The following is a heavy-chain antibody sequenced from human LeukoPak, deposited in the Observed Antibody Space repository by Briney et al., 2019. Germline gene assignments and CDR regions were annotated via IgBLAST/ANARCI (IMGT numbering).Heavy chain of an antibody. V-gene: IGHV4-39*01. D-gene: IGHD1-26*01. Sequence: SETLSLTCTVSGGSISSSSYYWGWIRQPPGKGLEWIGSIYYSGSTYYNPSLKSRVTISVDTSKNQFSLKLSSVTAADTAVYYCARRRVYSGSYSDAFDIWGQGTMVTVSS. CDR1: GGSISSSSYY. CDR3: ARRRVYSGSYSDAFDI. J-gene: IGHJ3*02. CDR2: IYYSGST.